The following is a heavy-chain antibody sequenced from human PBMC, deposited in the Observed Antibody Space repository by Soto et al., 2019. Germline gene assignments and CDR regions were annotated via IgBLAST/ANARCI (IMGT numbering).Heavy chain of an antibody. Sequence: GGSLRLSCAASGFTFSSYAMNWVRQAPGKGLEWVSHISGNGGNTYYADSVKGRFTISRDNSKNTLYLQMNSLRAEDTAVYYCAKEKIVAAKYYGMDVWGQGTTVTVSS. D-gene: IGHD2-15*01. CDR3: AKEKIVAAKYYGMDV. CDR1: GFTFSSYA. J-gene: IGHJ6*02. V-gene: IGHV3-23*01. CDR2: ISGNGGNT.